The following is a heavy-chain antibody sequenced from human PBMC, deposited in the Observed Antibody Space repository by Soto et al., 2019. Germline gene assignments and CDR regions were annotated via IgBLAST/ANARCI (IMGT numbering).Heavy chain of an antibody. CDR3: ARDWDDSRPPDSSDY. J-gene: IGHJ4*02. D-gene: IGHD3-22*01. CDR2: ITGSDGST. Sequence: EVQLLESGGGLVQPGGSLRLSCAASGFTFSSYAMTWVRQAPERGLEWVSSITGSDGSTKYADSVKGRFTISRDNSKNTLYLQLNSLRTEDTAVYYCARDWDDSRPPDSSDYWGQGTLVTVSS. V-gene: IGHV3-23*01. CDR1: GFTFSSYA.